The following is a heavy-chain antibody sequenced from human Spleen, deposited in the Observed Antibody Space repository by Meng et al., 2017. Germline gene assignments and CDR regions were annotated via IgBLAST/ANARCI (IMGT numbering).Heavy chain of an antibody. V-gene: IGHV3-11*01. J-gene: IGHJ6*02. CDR1: GSYSNNAW. CDR3: ARDSAAKDYYYGMDV. D-gene: IGHD6-25*01. Sequence: GESQKISCAASGSYSNNAWMSWVRQAPGKGLEWIAYITNSGRTIYYADSVKGRFTISRDNSKNSLSLQMNSLRGEDSAVYYCARDSAAKDYYYGMDVWGLGTTVTVSS. CDR2: ITNSGRTI.